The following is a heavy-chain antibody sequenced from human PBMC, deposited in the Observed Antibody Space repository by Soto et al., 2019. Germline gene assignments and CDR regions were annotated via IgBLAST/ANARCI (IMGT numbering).Heavy chain of an antibody. CDR3: TRDQGGSYDSWFDP. V-gene: IGHV3-21*01. CDR1: FTFSMYS. Sequence: GGSLRLSCNFTFSMYSMNWVRQAPGKGLEWVASISSGSAFIKYADSVKGRFSISRDNSKNSVSLQMNSLRAEDTAMYYCTRDQGGSYDSWFDPWGRGTLVTVSS. J-gene: IGHJ5*02. CDR2: ISSGSAFI. D-gene: IGHD1-26*01.